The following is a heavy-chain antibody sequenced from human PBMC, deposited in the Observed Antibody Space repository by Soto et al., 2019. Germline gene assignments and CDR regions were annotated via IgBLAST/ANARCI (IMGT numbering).Heavy chain of an antibody. Sequence: ASVKVSCKASGYTFTSYAMHWVRQAPGQRLEWMGWINAGNGNTKYSQKFQGRVTITRDTSASTAYMELSSLRSEDTAVYYCARDPDLGYYDSSGFYYYYGMDVWGQGTTVTVSS. D-gene: IGHD3-22*01. CDR3: ARDPDLGYYDSSGFYYYYGMDV. CDR2: INAGNGNT. V-gene: IGHV1-3*01. CDR1: GYTFTSYA. J-gene: IGHJ6*02.